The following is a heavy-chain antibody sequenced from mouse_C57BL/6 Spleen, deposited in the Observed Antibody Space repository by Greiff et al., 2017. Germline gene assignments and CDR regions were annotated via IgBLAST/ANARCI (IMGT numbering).Heavy chain of an antibody. V-gene: IGHV1-4*01. CDR2: INPSSGYT. D-gene: IGHD1-1*01. J-gene: IGHJ4*01. CDR1: GYTFTSYT. CDR3: ASLYGSSYDYAMGY. Sequence: QVQLKQSGAELARPGASVKMSCKASGYTFTSYTMHWVKQRPGKGLEWIGYINPSSGYTKYNQKFKDKATLTADKSSSTAYMQLSSLTSEDSAVYYCASLYGSSYDYAMGYWGQGTSVTVSS.